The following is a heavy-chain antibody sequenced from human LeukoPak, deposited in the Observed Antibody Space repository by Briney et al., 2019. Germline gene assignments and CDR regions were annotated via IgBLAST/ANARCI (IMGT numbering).Heavy chain of an antibody. D-gene: IGHD6-13*01. CDR3: ARDSSSWPPNWFDP. CDR2: ISSSGSTI. Sequence: GGSLRLSCAASGFTFSDYYMSWIRQAPGKGLEWVSYISSSGSTIYYADSVKGRFTISRDNAKNSLYLRMNSLRAEDTAVYYCARDSSSWPPNWFDPWGQGTLVTVSS. CDR1: GFTFSDYY. J-gene: IGHJ5*02. V-gene: IGHV3-11*01.